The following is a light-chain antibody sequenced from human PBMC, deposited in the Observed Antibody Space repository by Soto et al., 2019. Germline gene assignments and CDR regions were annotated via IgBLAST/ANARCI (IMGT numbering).Light chain of an antibody. CDR1: SSDVGGYNY. V-gene: IGLV2-14*01. CDR2: DVC. CDR3: SSYTSSSTLRV. Sequence: QSALTQPASVSGSPGQSITISCTGTSSDVGGYNYVSWYQQHPGKAPKLMIYDVCNRPSGVSHRFSGSKSGNTASLTISGLQAEDEADYYCSSYTSSSTLRVFGGWTKLTVL. J-gene: IGLJ2*01.